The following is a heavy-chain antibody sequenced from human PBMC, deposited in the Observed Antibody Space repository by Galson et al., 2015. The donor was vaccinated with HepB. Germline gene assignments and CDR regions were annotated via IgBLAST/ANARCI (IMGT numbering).Heavy chain of an antibody. V-gene: IGHV3-49*02. Sequence: TTEYGASVKGRFTISRDDSKSIAYLQMNSLKTEDTAVYYCSRVTDCSGTSCNDYWGQGTLVTVSS. J-gene: IGHJ4*02. CDR2: TT. D-gene: IGHD2-2*01. CDR3: SRVTDCSGTSCNDY.